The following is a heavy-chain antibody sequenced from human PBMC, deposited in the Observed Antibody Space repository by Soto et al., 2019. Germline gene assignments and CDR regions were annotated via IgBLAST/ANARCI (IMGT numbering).Heavy chain of an antibody. Sequence: QVHMVQSGAEVKKPGASVKVSCKASGYMFPSYGISWVRQAPGQGLVWMGWISAHNGNTKYAQKFQGRVTMTTDTSTSTAHMELRGLRSDDTAVYYCARDGGGWPDSWGQGTLVTVSS. CDR2: ISAHNGNT. D-gene: IGHD6-19*01. J-gene: IGHJ4*02. CDR1: GYMFPSYG. CDR3: ARDGGGWPDS. V-gene: IGHV1-18*01.